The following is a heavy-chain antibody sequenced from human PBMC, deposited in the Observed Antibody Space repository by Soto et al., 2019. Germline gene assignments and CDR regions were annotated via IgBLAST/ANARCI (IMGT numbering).Heavy chain of an antibody. CDR3: AREVRGGYFDY. Sequence: EVQLVESGGGLVQPGGSLRLSCAASGFTVSSNYMSWVRQAPGKGLEWVSVIYSGGSTYYADSVKGRFTISRDNSKNTLYLQMNSLSAEDTAVYYCAREVRGGYFDYWGQGTLVTVSS. D-gene: IGHD3-10*01. CDR1: GFTVSSNY. V-gene: IGHV3-66*01. CDR2: IYSGGST. J-gene: IGHJ4*02.